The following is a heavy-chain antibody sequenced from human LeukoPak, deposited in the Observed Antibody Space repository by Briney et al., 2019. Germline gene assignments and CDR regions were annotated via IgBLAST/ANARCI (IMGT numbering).Heavy chain of an antibody. Sequence: SETLSLTCTISGGSVSSGSYYWSWIRQPPGKGLEWIGYIYYSGSTNYNPSLKSRVTISVDTSKNQFSLKLSSVTAADTAVYYCARDLGYYDSSGLVDIWGQGTMVTVSS. V-gene: IGHV4-61*01. CDR3: ARDLGYYDSSGLVDI. CDR2: IYYSGST. J-gene: IGHJ3*02. CDR1: GGSVSSGSYY. D-gene: IGHD3-22*01.